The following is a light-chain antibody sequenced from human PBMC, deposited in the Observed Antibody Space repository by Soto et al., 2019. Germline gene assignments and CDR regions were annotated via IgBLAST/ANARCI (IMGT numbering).Light chain of an antibody. CDR1: QSIRSW. Sequence: DIQMTQSPSTLSASIGDRVTITCRASQSIRSWLAWYQQKPGKAPKLLLYKASNLESGVPSRFSASGPGTEFTLTISSLQPDDFAPYYCQQYYSYSWLFGQGTKVE. J-gene: IGKJ1*01. CDR2: KAS. CDR3: QQYYSYSWL. V-gene: IGKV1-5*03.